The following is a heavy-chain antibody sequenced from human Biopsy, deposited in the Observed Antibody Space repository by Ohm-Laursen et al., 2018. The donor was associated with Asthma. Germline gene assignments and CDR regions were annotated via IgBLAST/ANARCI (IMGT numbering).Heavy chain of an antibody. D-gene: IGHD4-17*01. V-gene: IGHV1-24*01. CDR3: ASDFPKDYVRYNFQF. CDR2: HDHEEGGT. Sequence: ASVKVPCKLSGYSLTDLSMHWVRQAPGQGLEWMGGHDHEEGGTVNARRFQGRVTMTEDTSTDTAYMELSSLSSDDTAVYYCASDFPKDYVRYNFQFWGQGTLVTVSS. CDR1: GYSLTDLS. J-gene: IGHJ4*02.